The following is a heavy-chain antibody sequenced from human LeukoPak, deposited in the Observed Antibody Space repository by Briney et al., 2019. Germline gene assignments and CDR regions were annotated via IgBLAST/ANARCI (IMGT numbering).Heavy chain of an antibody. CDR3: ARDGTLITTPLLLRDDAFDI. J-gene: IGHJ3*02. CDR2: IIPIFGTA. D-gene: IGHD3-3*01. Sequence: SLKVSCKASGGTFSSYAISWVLQAPGQGLEWMGGIIPIFGTANYAQKFQGRVTITADESTSTAYMELSSLRSEDTAVYYCARDGTLITTPLLLRDDAFDIWGQGTMVTVSS. V-gene: IGHV1-69*13. CDR1: GGTFSSYA.